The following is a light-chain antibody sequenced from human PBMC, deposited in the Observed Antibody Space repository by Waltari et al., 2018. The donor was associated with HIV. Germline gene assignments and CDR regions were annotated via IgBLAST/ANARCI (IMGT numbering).Light chain of an antibody. V-gene: IGLV2-8*01. Sequence: HSALTLPPPAPASPRQSLTISRTRTPTDTGAYTYISWYQQHPGTAPKLPIYQNSKWPSRVPYRFSGSKSGNTASLTVSGLQAEDDGHYYCTSYVDNYHVFFGGGTKLTVL. CDR1: PTDTGAYTY. CDR2: QNS. J-gene: IGLJ2*01. CDR3: TSYVDNYHVF.